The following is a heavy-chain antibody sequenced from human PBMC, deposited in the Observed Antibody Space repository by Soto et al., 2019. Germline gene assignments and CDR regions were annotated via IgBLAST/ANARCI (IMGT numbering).Heavy chain of an antibody. CDR2: ISGSGTAT. V-gene: IGHV3-23*01. J-gene: IGHJ4*01. D-gene: IGHD6-19*01. CDR1: GFPLWTYS. Sequence: GSLRLSCESSGFPLWTYSMSWVRQAPRKGLEWVSGISGSGTATYYTDSVKGRFTVSRDNSKDTLFLQMNTLRVEDTAVYYCARVAYTTGWIFDYWGQGTLVTVSS. CDR3: ARVAYTTGWIFDY.